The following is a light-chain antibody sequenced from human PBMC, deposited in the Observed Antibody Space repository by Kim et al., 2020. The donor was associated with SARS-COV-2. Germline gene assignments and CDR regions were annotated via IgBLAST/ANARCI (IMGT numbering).Light chain of an antibody. V-gene: IGKV1-17*03. J-gene: IGKJ4*01. CDR3: LQHKSYPLT. CDR2: AAS. CDR1: QGISSY. Sequence: SASVGDRVTITCRASQGISSYLAWFQQKPGKVPKSLIYAASNLQSGVPSRFSGSGSGTEFTLTISSLQPEDFATYYCLQHKSYPLTFGGGTKVEIK.